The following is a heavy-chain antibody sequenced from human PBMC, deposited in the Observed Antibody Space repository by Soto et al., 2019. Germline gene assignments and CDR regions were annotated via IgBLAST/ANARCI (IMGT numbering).Heavy chain of an antibody. CDR2: IRSKAYGGTT. V-gene: IGHV3-49*04. D-gene: IGHD1-1*01. CDR3: TRGTTTPYYYGMDV. J-gene: IGHJ6*02. CDR1: GFTFGDYA. Sequence: GGSLRLSCTASGFTFGDYAMSWVRQAPGKGLEWVGFIRSKAYGGTTEYAASVKGRFTISRDDSKSIAYLQMNSLKTEDTAVYYCTRGTTTPYYYGMDVWGQGTTVTVSS.